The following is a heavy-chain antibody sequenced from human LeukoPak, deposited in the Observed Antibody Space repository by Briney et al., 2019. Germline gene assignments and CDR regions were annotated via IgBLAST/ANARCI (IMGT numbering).Heavy chain of an antibody. J-gene: IGHJ4*02. CDR1: GYTFTRVP. CDR3: ARGPANVYNYGTIYY. Sequence: ASVKVSCKASGYTFTRVPINCVRQAPGQGREWMGWINTNTGNPTYAQGFTGRFVFSLDTSVSTAYLQISSLKAEDTAVYYCARGPANVYNYGTIYYWGQGTLVTVSS. CDR2: INTNTGNP. V-gene: IGHV7-4-1*02. D-gene: IGHD5-18*01.